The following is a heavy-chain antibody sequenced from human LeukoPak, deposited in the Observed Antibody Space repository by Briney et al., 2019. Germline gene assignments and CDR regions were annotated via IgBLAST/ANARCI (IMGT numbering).Heavy chain of an antibody. CDR3: AKLEGYCSSSTCHGNWYFDR. D-gene: IGHD2-2*01. V-gene: IGHV3-23*01. J-gene: IGHJ2*01. CDR1: GSTFSIYA. CDR2: MSGSGDTI. Sequence: GGSLRLSCAASGSTFSIYAMTRVRQAPGKGLEWVSTMSGSGDTIYYADSVKGRFTISRDNSKNTLYLQMNSLRAEDTALYYCAKLEGYCSSSTCHGNWYFDRWGRGTLVTVSS.